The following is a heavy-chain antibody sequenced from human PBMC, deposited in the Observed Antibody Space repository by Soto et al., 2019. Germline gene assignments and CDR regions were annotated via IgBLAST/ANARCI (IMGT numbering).Heavy chain of an antibody. V-gene: IGHV3-7*03. CDR3: AKGWTFISADGFDF. CDR1: GFSLSAYW. CDR2: INPDGSVQ. Sequence: EVQLVESGGGLVQSGGFLRLSCGASGFSLSAYWMSWVRQAPRKGLECVARINPDGSVQNYVDSVKGRFTISRDNAKNSLYLQMTSLRAEDTALYYCAKGWTFISADGFDFWGQGTMVTVSS. J-gene: IGHJ3*01. D-gene: IGHD3-10*01.